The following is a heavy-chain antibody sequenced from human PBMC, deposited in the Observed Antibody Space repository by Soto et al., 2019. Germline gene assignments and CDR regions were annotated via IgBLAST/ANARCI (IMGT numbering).Heavy chain of an antibody. Sequence: PSETLSLTCTVSGGSISSYYWSWIRQPPGKGLEWIGYIYYSGSTNYNPSLKSRVTISVDTSKNQFSLKLSSVTAADTAVYYCARSPSHSSGYYYWGQGTLVTVSS. CDR1: GGSISSYY. V-gene: IGHV4-59*01. CDR3: ARSPSHSSGYYY. J-gene: IGHJ4*02. CDR2: IYYSGST. D-gene: IGHD3-22*01.